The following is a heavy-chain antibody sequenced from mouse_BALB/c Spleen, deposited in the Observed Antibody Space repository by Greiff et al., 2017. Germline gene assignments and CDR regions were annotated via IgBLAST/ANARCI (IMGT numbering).Heavy chain of an antibody. D-gene: IGHD2-1*01. CDR1: GYTFTDYE. CDR2: IDPETGGT. V-gene: IGHV1-15*01. J-gene: IGHJ2*01. Sequence: VQLQESGAELVRPGASVTLSCKASGYTFTDYEMHWVKQTPVHGLEWIGAIDPETGGTAYNQKFKGKATLTADKSSSTAYMELRSLTSEDSAVYYCTKWYREYYFDYWGQGTTLTVSS. CDR3: TKWYREYYFDY.